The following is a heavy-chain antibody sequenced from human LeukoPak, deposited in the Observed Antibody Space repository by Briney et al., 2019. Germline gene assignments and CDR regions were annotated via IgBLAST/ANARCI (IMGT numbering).Heavy chain of an antibody. CDR2: INPKSGGT. CDR3: ATLGISGYFRDY. V-gene: IGHV1-2*02. CDR1: GYTFADYY. J-gene: IGHJ4*02. Sequence: ASVKVSCKGSGYTFADYYIHWVRQAPGQGLEWMGWINPKSGGTNYAQKSQGRVTMTRDTSISTAYMELRSDDTAVYYCATLGISGYFRDYWGQGTLVTVSS. D-gene: IGHD3-22*01.